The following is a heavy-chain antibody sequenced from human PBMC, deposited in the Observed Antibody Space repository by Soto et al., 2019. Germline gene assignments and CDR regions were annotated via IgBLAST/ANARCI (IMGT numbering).Heavy chain of an antibody. Sequence: PGGSLRLSCAASGFTFSDAWLSWVRQTPGKGLEWVGRIKSKPDGGTTDYNAPVRGRFTISRDDSRSTMYLHMNSLKTEDTAVYYCTSGVHWGQGALVTVSS. CDR2: IKSKPDGGTT. CDR3: TSGVH. J-gene: IGHJ4*02. V-gene: IGHV3-15*01. CDR1: GFTFSDAW. D-gene: IGHD6-6*01.